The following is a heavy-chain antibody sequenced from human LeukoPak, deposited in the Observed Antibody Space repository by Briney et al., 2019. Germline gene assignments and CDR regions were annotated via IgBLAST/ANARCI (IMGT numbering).Heavy chain of an antibody. CDR3: ARDLPGQYGFDI. CDR1: GGSISSGSYY. Sequence: SQTLSLTCIVSGGSISSGSYYWSWIRQPAGKGLEWIGRVFTSGSTDYNPSFKSRVTISVDTSKKQVSLRLSSVTAADTAVYYCARDLPGQYGFDIWGQGTMVTVSS. D-gene: IGHD1-14*01. J-gene: IGHJ3*02. V-gene: IGHV4-61*02. CDR2: VFTSGST.